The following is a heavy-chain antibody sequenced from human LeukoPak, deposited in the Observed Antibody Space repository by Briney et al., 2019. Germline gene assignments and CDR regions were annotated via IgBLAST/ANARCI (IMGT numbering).Heavy chain of an antibody. CDR1: GFTFSSYW. J-gene: IGHJ6*02. Sequence: PAGGSLRRSCAASGFTFSSYWMSWVRQAPGKGLEWVADIKQDGSEKYYVDSVKGRFTISRDNAKNSLYLQMNSLRAEDTAVYYCARDLIGRRDTAMVGEYYYYGMDVWGQGTTVTVSS. V-gene: IGHV3-7*05. CDR3: ARDLIGRRDTAMVGEYYYYGMDV. D-gene: IGHD5-18*01. CDR2: IKQDGSEK.